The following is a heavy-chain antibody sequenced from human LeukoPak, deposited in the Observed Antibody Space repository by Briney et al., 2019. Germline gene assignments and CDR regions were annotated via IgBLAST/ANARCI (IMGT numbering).Heavy chain of an antibody. J-gene: IGHJ4*02. CDR1: GGSISSHY. D-gene: IGHD6-19*01. Sequence: SETLSLTCTVSGGSISSHYWSWIRQPPGEGLEWIGYIYHSGSTNYNPSLKSRVTISVDTSKNQFSLKLSSVAAADTAVYYCARGGWSLDYWGQGTLVTVSS. CDR3: ARGGWSLDY. CDR2: IYHSGST. V-gene: IGHV4-59*11.